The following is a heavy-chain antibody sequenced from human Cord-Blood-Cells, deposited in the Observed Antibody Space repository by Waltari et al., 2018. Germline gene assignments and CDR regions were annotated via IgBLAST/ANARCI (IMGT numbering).Heavy chain of an antibody. CDR1: GFTFRSYT. D-gene: IGHD6-13*01. V-gene: IGHV3-21*01. CDR3: AIQLAAAGDY. Sequence: EVQLVESVGGLVKPGGSLRRSCAASGFTFRSYTMHWVRQAPGKGLEWVSSISSSISNIYYADSVKGRFTISRDNAKNSLYLQMNSLRAEDTAVYYCAIQLAAAGDYWGQGTLVTVSS. J-gene: IGHJ4*02. CDR2: ISSSISNI.